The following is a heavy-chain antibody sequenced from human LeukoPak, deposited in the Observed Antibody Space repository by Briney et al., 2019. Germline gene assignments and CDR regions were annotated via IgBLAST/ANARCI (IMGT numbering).Heavy chain of an antibody. J-gene: IGHJ4*02. Sequence: ASPKISCKASGYTFSAYYIHWGQQAPGQGLKGMGWIKPKSGVSTYAQSFQGRVTMTRDTSSSTAYMELNRLTSDDTALYFCARDPPRDPSPYFDYWGQGSLVIVSS. CDR2: IKPKSGVS. CDR3: ARDPPRDPSPYFDY. CDR1: GYTFSAYY. V-gene: IGHV1-2*02.